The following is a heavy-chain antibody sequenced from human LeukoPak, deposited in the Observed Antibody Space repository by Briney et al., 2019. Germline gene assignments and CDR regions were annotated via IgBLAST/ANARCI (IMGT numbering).Heavy chain of an antibody. D-gene: IGHD3-16*01. CDR1: GGSFSGYY. Sequence: PSETPSLTCAVYGGSFSGYYWSWIRQPPGKGLEWIGEINHSGSTIYNPSLKSRITISVDTSKNQFSLKLRSVTAADTAVYYCARVLPGDYVWYFDYWGQGTLVTVSS. V-gene: IGHV4-34*01. J-gene: IGHJ4*02. CDR2: INHSGST. CDR3: ARVLPGDYVWYFDY.